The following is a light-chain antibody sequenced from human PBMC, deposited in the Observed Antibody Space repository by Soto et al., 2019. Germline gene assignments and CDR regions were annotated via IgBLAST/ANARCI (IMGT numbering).Light chain of an antibody. CDR1: NSDVGGYNF. Sequence: QSALTQPPSASGSPGQSVTISCTGTNSDVGGYNFVSWYQQHPGKAPKLMVYEVTKRPSGVPDRFSGSKSGTTASLIVSGLQAEDEADYYCSSYAGSDTVVFGTGTKVTVL. V-gene: IGLV2-8*01. CDR2: EVT. CDR3: SSYAGSDTVV. J-gene: IGLJ1*01.